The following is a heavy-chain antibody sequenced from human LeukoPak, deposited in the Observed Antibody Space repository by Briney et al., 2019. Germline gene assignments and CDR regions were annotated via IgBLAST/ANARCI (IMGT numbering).Heavy chain of an antibody. Sequence: ASVKVSFKASGYTFTSYAMNWVRQAPGQGLEWMGWINTNTGNPTYAQGFTGRFVFSLDTSVSTAYLQISSLKAEDTAVYYCAKVAVQYSSGWYGYWGQGTLVTVSS. CDR1: GYTFTSYA. J-gene: IGHJ4*02. D-gene: IGHD6-19*01. V-gene: IGHV7-4-1*02. CDR2: INTNTGNP. CDR3: AKVAVQYSSGWYGY.